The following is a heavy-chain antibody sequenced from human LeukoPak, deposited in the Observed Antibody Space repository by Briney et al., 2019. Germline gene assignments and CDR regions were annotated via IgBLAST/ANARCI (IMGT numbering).Heavy chain of an antibody. Sequence: HLGGSMRLSCAASGFIFTDYWMHWVRQAPGKELVWVARIRGDGRATTYADSVKGRFTVSRDNAMNTVFLQMKSLRAEDTAVYYCARDYGGFLWEPDDYWGQGALVTVSS. J-gene: IGHJ4*02. CDR1: GFIFTDYW. V-gene: IGHV3-74*03. D-gene: IGHD1-26*01. CDR3: ARDYGGFLWEPDDY. CDR2: IRGDGRAT.